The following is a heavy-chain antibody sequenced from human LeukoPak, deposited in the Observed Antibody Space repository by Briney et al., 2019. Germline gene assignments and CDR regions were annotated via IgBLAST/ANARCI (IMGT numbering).Heavy chain of an antibody. J-gene: IGHJ4*02. CDR3: ARGGGGPYSDYNHFDS. Sequence: SETLSLTCTVSGYSISSGYYWGWIRQPPGKGLEWIGSIYYSGSTYYNPSLKSRVTISVDTSKNQFSLKLSSVTAADTAVYYCARGGGGPYSDYNHFDSWGQGTLVPVSS. CDR2: IYYSGST. V-gene: IGHV4-38-2*02. CDR1: GYSISSGYY. D-gene: IGHD5-12*01.